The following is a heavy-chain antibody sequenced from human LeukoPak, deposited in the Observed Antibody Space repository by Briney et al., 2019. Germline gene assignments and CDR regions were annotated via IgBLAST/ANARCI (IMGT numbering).Heavy chain of an antibody. D-gene: IGHD6-13*01. CDR3: ARDPLYSSSWYQASGETGY. Sequence: SETLSLTCAVYGGSFSGYYWSWIRQPPGKGLEWIGEINHSGSTNYNPSLKSRVTISVDTSKNQFSLKLSSVTAADTAVYYCARDPLYSSSWYQASGETGYWGQGTLVTVSS. V-gene: IGHV4-34*01. J-gene: IGHJ4*02. CDR2: INHSGST. CDR1: GGSFSGYY.